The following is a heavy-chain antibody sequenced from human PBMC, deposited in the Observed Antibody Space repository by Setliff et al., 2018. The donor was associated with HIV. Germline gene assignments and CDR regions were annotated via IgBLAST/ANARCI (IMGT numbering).Heavy chain of an antibody. CDR3: NTEGANSPAYH. CDR2: IKSKVDGETT. J-gene: IGHJ5*02. CDR1: GFSFSNAW. Sequence: PGGSLRLSCVGYGFSFSNAWLSWVRQAPGKGLEWVAGIKSKVDGETTDHAAPVKGRFTVSRDDSDNTLYLQMNSLKTEDTGVYYCNTEGANSPAYHWGQGPLVTVSA. V-gene: IGHV3-15*05.